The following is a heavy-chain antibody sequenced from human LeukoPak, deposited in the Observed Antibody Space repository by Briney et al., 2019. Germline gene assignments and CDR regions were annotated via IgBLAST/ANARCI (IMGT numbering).Heavy chain of an antibody. Sequence: KPSETLSLTRAVYGGSFSGYYWSWIRQPPGKGLEWIGEINHSGSTNYNPSLKSRVTISVDTSKNQFSLKLSSVTAADTAVYYCARRSGSLDYWGQGTLVTVSS. V-gene: IGHV4-34*01. CDR3: ARRSGSLDY. J-gene: IGHJ4*02. CDR2: INHSGST. CDR1: GGSFSGYY. D-gene: IGHD1-26*01.